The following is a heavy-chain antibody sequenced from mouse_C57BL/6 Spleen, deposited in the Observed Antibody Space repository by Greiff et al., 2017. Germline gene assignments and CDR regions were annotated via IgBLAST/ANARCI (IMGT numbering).Heavy chain of an antibody. Sequence: VQLQQPGAELVKPGASVKLSCKASGYTFTSYWMHGGKQRPGGGLEGIGRIDPNRGGTKYNEKLKSKATLTVDKPSSTAYMQLSSLTSEDSAVYYCARGYYGTPGYFDVWGTGTTVTVSS. CDR2: IDPNRGGT. D-gene: IGHD1-1*01. CDR3: ARGYYGTPGYFDV. J-gene: IGHJ1*03. CDR1: GYTFTSYW. V-gene: IGHV1-72*01.